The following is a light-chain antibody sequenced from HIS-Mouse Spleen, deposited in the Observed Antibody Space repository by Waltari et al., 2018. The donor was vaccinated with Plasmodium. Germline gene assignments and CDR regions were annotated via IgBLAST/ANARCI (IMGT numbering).Light chain of an antibody. CDR2: EVS. J-gene: IGLJ2*01. CDR1: SSDVGGYNY. Sequence: QSALTQPASVSGSPGQSITISCTGTSSDVGGYNYVSWYQQSPGKAPKLMIYEVSNRPSGVYIRVSGSKSCNTASLTISGLQAAEEADYYCSSYTSSSTRVFGGGTKLTVL. V-gene: IGLV2-14*01. CDR3: SSYTSSSTRV.